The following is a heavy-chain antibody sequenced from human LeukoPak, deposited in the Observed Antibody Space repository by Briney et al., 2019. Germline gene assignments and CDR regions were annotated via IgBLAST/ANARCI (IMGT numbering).Heavy chain of an antibody. CDR1: GFTFSSYG. V-gene: IGHV3-30*02. D-gene: IGHD6-6*01. CDR3: ARAGGVEYSSSSGPDY. Sequence: GGSLRLSCAASGFTFSSYGMHWVRQAPGKGLEWVAFIRYDGSNKYYADSVKGRFTISKDNAKNTLYLQMNSLRAEDTAVYYCARAGGVEYSSSSGPDYWGQGTLVTVSS. J-gene: IGHJ4*02. CDR2: IRYDGSNK.